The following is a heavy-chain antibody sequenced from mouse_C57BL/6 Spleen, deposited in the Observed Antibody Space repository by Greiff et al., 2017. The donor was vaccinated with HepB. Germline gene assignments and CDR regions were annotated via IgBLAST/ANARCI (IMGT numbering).Heavy chain of an antibody. V-gene: IGHV5-9-1*02. CDR3: TSVDSSGYGFAY. J-gene: IGHJ3*01. D-gene: IGHD3-2*02. CDR2: ISSGGDYI. CDR1: GFTFSSYA. Sequence: EVQGVESGEGLVKPGGSLKLSCAASGFTFSSYAMSWVRQTPEKRLEWVAYISSGGDYIYYADTVKGRFTISRDNARNTLYLQMSSLKSEDTAMYYCTSVDSSGYGFAYWGQGTLVTVSA.